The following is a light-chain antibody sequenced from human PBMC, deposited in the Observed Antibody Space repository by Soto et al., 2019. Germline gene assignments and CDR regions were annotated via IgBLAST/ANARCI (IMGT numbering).Light chain of an antibody. CDR1: SSNVGSNT. CDR2: TNN. Sequence: QSVLTQPPSASGTPGQRVTISCSGSSSNVGSNTVNWFQQFPRTAPKLLIYTNNQRPSGVPDRFSGSKSGTSASLAISGLQSEDEADYYCAAWDGSLNRWVFGGGTKLTVL. CDR3: AAWDGSLNRWV. J-gene: IGLJ3*02. V-gene: IGLV1-44*01.